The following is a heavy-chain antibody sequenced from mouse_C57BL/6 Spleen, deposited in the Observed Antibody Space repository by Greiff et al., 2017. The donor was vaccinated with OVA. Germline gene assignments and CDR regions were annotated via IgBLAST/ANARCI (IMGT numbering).Heavy chain of an antibody. CDR2: ISDGGSYT. Sequence: EVKLVESGGGLVKPGGSLKLSCAASGFTFSSYAMPWVRQTPEKRLEWVATISDGGSYTYYPDNVKGRFTISKDKAKNNLYLQLSHLTSEDTAMYYGARGGVYDGYWYFDVWGTGTTVTVSS. V-gene: IGHV5-4*03. D-gene: IGHD2-3*01. CDR3: ARGGVYDGYWYFDV. CDR1: GFTFSSYA. J-gene: IGHJ1*03.